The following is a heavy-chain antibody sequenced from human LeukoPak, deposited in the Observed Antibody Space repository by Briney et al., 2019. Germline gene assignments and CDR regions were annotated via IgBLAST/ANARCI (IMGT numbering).Heavy chain of an antibody. J-gene: IGHJ5*02. CDR2: ISYDGSNK. CDR3: ARNWFDP. CDR1: GFTFRNYA. V-gene: IGHV3-30-3*01. Sequence: GGSLRLSCAASGFTFRNYAMTWVRQAPGKGLEWVAVISYDGSNKYYADSVKGRFTISRDNSKNTLYLQMNSLRAEDTAVYYCARNWFDPWGQGTLVTVSS.